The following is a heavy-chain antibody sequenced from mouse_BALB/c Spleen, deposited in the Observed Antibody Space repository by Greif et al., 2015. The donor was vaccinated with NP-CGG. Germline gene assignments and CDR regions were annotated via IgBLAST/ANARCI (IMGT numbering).Heavy chain of an antibody. CDR1: GFNIKDTY. CDR2: IDPANGNT. CDR3: AHIYYGNYPFAY. Sequence: EVMLVESGAELVKPGASVKLSCTASGFNIKDTYMHWVKQRPEQGLEWIGRIDPANGNTKYDPKFQGKATITADTSSNTAYLQLSSLTSEDTAVYYCAHIYYGNYPFAYWGQGTLVTVSA. J-gene: IGHJ3*01. D-gene: IGHD2-1*01. V-gene: IGHV14-3*02.